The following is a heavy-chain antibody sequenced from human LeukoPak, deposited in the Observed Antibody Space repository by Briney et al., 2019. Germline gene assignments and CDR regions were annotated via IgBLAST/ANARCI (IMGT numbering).Heavy chain of an antibody. V-gene: IGHV3-23*01. J-gene: IGHJ4*02. D-gene: IGHD1-26*01. CDR3: ARDRGGSYSAIDY. CDR1: GFIFSSYA. Sequence: GGSLRLSCAASGFIFSSYAMSWVRQAPGKGLEWVSGISGSAGSTYYADSVKGRFTISRDNSKNTLHLQMNSLRVEDTAVYYCARDRGGSYSAIDYGGQGTLGTVSS. CDR2: ISGSAGST.